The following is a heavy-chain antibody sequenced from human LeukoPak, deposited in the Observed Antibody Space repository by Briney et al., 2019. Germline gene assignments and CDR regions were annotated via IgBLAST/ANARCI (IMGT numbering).Heavy chain of an antibody. CDR3: ARGRRDGYNR. J-gene: IGHJ4*02. CDR1: GGSISSYY. D-gene: IGHD5-24*01. V-gene: IGHV4-59*12. CDR2: IYHSGST. Sequence: SETLSLTCTVSGGSISSYYWSWIRQPPGKGPEWIGYIYHSGSTYYNPSLKSRVTISVDRSKNQFSLKLSSVTAADTAVYYCARGRRDGYNRWGQGTLVTVSS.